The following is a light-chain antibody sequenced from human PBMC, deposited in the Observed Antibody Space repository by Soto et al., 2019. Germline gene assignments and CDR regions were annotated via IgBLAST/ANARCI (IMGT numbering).Light chain of an antibody. Sequence: DIVLTPSPGTLSLSPVERATLSCRASQSVSSSFLAWHQQKPGQAPRLLISAASSRTTGIPDRFSGSGSGTDFTLTISRLEPEDFAVYYCQQYGSSPSVTFGQGTRLEIK. V-gene: IGKV3-20*01. CDR1: QSVSSSF. J-gene: IGKJ5*01. CDR3: QQYGSSPSVT. CDR2: AAS.